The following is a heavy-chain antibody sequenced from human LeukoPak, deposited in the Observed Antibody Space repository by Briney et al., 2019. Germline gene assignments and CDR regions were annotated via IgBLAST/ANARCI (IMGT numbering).Heavy chain of an antibody. CDR2: IYYSGST. CDR1: GVSISSYY. V-gene: IGHV4-59*01. Sequence: SETLSLTCTVSGVSISSYYWSWIRQPPGKGLEWIGYIYYSGSTNYHPSLKSRVTISVDTSKNQFSLKLSSVTAADTAVYYCARGFEKFGYWGQGTLVTVSS. CDR3: ARGFEKFGY. J-gene: IGHJ4*02.